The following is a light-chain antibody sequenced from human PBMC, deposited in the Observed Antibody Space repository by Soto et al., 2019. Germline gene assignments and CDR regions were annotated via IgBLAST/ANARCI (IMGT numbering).Light chain of an antibody. CDR3: QSYDNSLSGSYV. CDR2: GNN. V-gene: IGLV1-40*01. Sequence: QSVLTQPPSVSGAPGQRVTISCTGRSSNIGAGYDVHWYQQLPGTAPKLLIYGNNNRPSGVPDRFSGSKSGASASLAITGLQAEDEADYYCQSYDNSLSGSYVFGTGTKVTVL. J-gene: IGLJ1*01. CDR1: SSNIGAGYD.